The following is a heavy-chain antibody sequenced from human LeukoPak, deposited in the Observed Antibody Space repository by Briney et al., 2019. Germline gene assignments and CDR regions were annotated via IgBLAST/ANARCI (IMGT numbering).Heavy chain of an antibody. CDR1: GFTFSTYG. CDR3: ARATSPYYFDS. J-gene: IGHJ4*02. D-gene: IGHD2-2*01. Sequence: GGSLRLSCAASGFTFSTYGMNWVRQAPGKGLEWVSSISSGGTYLNYADSVKGRFTISRDNAKNSLYLQMNSLRAEDTAVYYCARATSPYYFDSWGQGTLVTVSS. CDR2: ISSGGTYL. V-gene: IGHV3-21*01.